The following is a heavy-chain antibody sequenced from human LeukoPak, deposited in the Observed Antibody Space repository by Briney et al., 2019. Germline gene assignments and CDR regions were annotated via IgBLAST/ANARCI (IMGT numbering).Heavy chain of an antibody. D-gene: IGHD2-2*01. Sequence: GGSLRLSCAASGFTFSSYGMHWVRQAPGKGLEWVAVISYDGSDKYYADPVKGRFTISRDNSKNTLYLQMNSLRTEDTAVYYCAKDGYPLGYCSSTSCPYYFNYWGQGTLVTVSS. V-gene: IGHV3-30*18. CDR3: AKDGYPLGYCSSTSCPYYFNY. CDR2: ISYDGSDK. CDR1: GFTFSSYG. J-gene: IGHJ4*02.